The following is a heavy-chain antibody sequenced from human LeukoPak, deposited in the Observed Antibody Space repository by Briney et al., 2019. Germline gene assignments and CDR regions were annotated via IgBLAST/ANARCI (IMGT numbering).Heavy chain of an antibody. CDR2: IYHSGSA. J-gene: IGHJ4*02. CDR1: GGSISSGNW. Sequence: SGTLSLTCAVSGGSISSGNWWSWVRQPPGKGLEWIGQIYHSGSANYNPSLKSRVTISVDKSKNQFSLRLSSVTAADTAVYYCASAGHDGIGYKVCWGQGTLVTVSS. D-gene: IGHD3-22*01. V-gene: IGHV4-4*02. CDR3: ASAGHDGIGYKVC.